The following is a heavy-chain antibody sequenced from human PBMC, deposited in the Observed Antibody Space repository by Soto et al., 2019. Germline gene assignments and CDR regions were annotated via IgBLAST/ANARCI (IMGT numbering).Heavy chain of an antibody. J-gene: IGHJ5*02. V-gene: IGHV1-69*02. CDR1: GGTFSSYT. Sequence: SVKVSCKASGGTFSSYTISWVRQAPGQGLEWMGRIIPILGIANYAQKFQGRVTITADKSTSTAYMELSSLRSEDTAVYYCARVYCSGGSCYSSLINWFDPWGQGTLVTVSS. D-gene: IGHD2-15*01. CDR2: IIPILGIA. CDR3: ARVYCSGGSCYSSLINWFDP.